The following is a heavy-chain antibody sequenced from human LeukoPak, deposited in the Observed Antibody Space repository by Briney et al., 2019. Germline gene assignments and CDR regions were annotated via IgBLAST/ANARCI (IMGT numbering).Heavy chain of an antibody. CDR1: GFSFSSYG. V-gene: IGHV3-33*01. CDR2: IWYDGNKK. CDR3: ARGAYCSGSRCPGAFDI. J-gene: IGHJ3*02. Sequence: GRSLRLSCAASGFSFSSYGMNWVRPAPGKGLEWVAVIWYDGNKKYYADSVRGRFTISRDNSKNTLYQQMDSLRADDTAVYYCARGAYCSGSRCPGAFDIWGQGTMVTVSS. D-gene: IGHD2-15*01.